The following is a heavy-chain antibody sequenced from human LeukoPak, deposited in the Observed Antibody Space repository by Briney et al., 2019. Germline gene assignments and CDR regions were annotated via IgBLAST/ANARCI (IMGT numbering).Heavy chain of an antibody. CDR1: GGSFSGYY. J-gene: IGHJ4*02. V-gene: IGHV4-34*01. CDR2: INHSEST. CDR3: ARGVLDPYYFDY. Sequence: SETLPLTCAVYGGSFSGYYWSWIRQPPGKGLEWIGEINHSESTNYNPSLKSRVTISVDTSKNQFSLKLSSVTAADTAVYYCARGVLDPYYFDYWGQGTLVTVSS. D-gene: IGHD2-8*01.